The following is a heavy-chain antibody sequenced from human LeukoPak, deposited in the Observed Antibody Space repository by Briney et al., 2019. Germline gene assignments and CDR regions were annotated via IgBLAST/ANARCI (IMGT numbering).Heavy chain of an antibody. CDR3: ARGLRAYYYGSGSYRY. CDR2: INPSGGST. V-gene: IGHV1-46*01. D-gene: IGHD3-10*01. J-gene: IGHJ4*02. CDR1: GYTFTSYY. Sequence: ASVKVSCKASGYTFTSYYMHWVRQAPGQGLEWMGIINPSGGSTSYAQKFQGRVTMTRDMSTSTVYMELSSLRSEDTAVYYCARGLRAYYYGSGSYRYWGQGTLVTVSS.